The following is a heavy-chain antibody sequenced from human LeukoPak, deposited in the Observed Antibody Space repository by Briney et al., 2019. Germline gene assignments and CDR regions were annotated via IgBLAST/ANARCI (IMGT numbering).Heavy chain of an antibody. CDR1: GGSISSSSYY. J-gene: IGHJ4*02. V-gene: IGHV4-61*01. D-gene: IGHD3-10*01. CDR2: IYYSGST. Sequence: SETLSLTCTVSGGSISSSSYYWSWIRQPPGKGLEWIGYIYYSGSTNYNPSLKSRVTISVDTSKNQFSLKLSSVTAADTAVYYCARVGMVRGVTYFDYWGQGTLVTVSS. CDR3: ARVGMVRGVTYFDY.